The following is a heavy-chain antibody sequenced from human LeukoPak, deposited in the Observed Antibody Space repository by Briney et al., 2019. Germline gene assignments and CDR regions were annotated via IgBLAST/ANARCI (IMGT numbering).Heavy chain of an antibody. Sequence: GASVKVSCKASGYTFTSYYMHWVRQAPGQGLEWMGIINPSGGSTSYAQKFQGRVTMTRDTSTSTVYMELSSLGSEDTAVYYCAWGGIVVVPEPCYDMDVWGQGTTVTVSS. CDR1: GYTFTSYY. J-gene: IGHJ6*02. V-gene: IGHV1-46*01. D-gene: IGHD2-2*01. CDR2: INPSGGST. CDR3: AWGGIVVVPEPCYDMDV.